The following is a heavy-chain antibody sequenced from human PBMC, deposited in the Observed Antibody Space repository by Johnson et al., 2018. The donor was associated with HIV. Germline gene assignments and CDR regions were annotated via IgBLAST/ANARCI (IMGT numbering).Heavy chain of an antibody. Sequence: QMLLVESGGGLVQPGRSLRLSCAASGFTFSSYTMHWVRQAPGKGLEWVAFIRYDGSNKYYADSVKGRFNISRDNSKNTLYLQMNSLRAEDTAVYYCARSMTTVTVAFDIWGQGTMVTVSS. D-gene: IGHD4-17*01. CDR1: GFTFSSYT. CDR2: IRYDGSNK. CDR3: ARSMTTVTVAFDI. V-gene: IGHV3-30*02. J-gene: IGHJ3*02.